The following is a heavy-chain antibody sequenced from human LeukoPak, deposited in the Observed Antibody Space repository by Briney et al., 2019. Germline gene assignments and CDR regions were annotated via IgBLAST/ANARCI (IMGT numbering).Heavy chain of an antibody. Sequence: GGSLRLSCAASGFTFSSYAMSWVRQAPGKGLEWVSAISGSGGSIYYADSVKGRFTISRDNSKNTLYLQMNSLRAEDTAVYYCAKQEGSGWYFDAFDIWGQGTMVTVSS. CDR1: GFTFSSYA. V-gene: IGHV3-23*01. CDR2: ISGSGGSI. CDR3: AKQEGSGWYFDAFDI. J-gene: IGHJ3*02. D-gene: IGHD6-19*01.